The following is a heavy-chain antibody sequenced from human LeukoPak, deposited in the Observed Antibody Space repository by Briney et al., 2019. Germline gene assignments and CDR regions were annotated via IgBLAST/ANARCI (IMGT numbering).Heavy chain of an antibody. CDR3: ARDRRGIWFAESSNWFAP. CDR1: GFTFSSYA. V-gene: IGHV3-30-3*01. D-gene: IGHD3-10*01. Sequence: GGSLRLSCAASGFTFSSYAMHWVRQAPGKGLEWVAVISYDGSNKYYADSVKGRFTISRDSSKNTLYLQMNSLRAEDTAVYYCARDRRGIWFAESSNWFAPWGQGTLVIVSS. J-gene: IGHJ5*02. CDR2: ISYDGSNK.